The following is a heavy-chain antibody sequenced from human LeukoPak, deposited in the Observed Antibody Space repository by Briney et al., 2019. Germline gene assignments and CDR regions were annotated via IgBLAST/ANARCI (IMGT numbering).Heavy chain of an antibody. V-gene: IGHV4-39*07. J-gene: IGHJ4*02. CDR1: GVSISSSNSY. Sequence: SETLSLTCIVSGVSISSSNSYWDWIRQPPGKGLEWIGEINHSGSTNYNPSLKSRVTISVDTSKNQFSLKLSSVTAADTAVYYCARRGGYCSGGSCYRMYYFDYWGQGTLVTVSS. CDR3: ARRGGYCSGGSCYRMYYFDY. D-gene: IGHD2-15*01. CDR2: INHSGST.